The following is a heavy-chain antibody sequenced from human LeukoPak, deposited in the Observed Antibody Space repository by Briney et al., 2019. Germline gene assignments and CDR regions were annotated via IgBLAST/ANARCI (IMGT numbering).Heavy chain of an antibody. V-gene: IGHV4-59*01. CDR3: ARVVGGVGDAFDI. CDR2: SYYNAIT. Sequence: PSETLSLTCTGSCGSICSFYWSWIRQHPGKGLEGIGYSYYNAITNYNPPLKGRVTISVATTKNQFSLNRSSVTAAATDVYFCARVVGGVGDAFDIWGQGTMVTVSS. D-gene: IGHD1-26*01. CDR1: CGSICSFY. J-gene: IGHJ3*02.